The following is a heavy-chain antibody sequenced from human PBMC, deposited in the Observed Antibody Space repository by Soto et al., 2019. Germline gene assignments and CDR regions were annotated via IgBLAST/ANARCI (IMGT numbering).Heavy chain of an antibody. V-gene: IGHV4-59*01. CDR3: ARLDSSSWYRDYYYGMDV. CDR1: GGSFSGYF. J-gene: IGHJ6*02. D-gene: IGHD6-13*01. CDR2: IYYSGST. Sequence: PSETLSLTCTVYGGSFSGYFWSWIRQPPGKGLEWIGYIYYSGSTNYNPSLKSRVTISVDTSKNQFSLKLSSVTAADTAVYYCARLDSSSWYRDYYYGMDVWGQGTTVTISS.